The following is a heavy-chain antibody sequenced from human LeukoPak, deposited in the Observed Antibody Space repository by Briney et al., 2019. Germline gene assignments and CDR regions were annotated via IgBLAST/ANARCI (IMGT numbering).Heavy chain of an antibody. CDR3: ARRFPWRYYDILTGLYYYYYYMDV. D-gene: IGHD3-9*01. V-gene: IGHV4-34*01. Sequence: SETLSLTCAVYGGSFSGYYWSWIRQPPGKGLEWIGEINHSGSTNYNPSLKSRVTISVDTSKNQFSLKLSSATAADTAVYYCARRFPWRYYDILTGLYYYYYYMDVWGKGTTVTISS. J-gene: IGHJ6*03. CDR2: INHSGST. CDR1: GGSFSGYY.